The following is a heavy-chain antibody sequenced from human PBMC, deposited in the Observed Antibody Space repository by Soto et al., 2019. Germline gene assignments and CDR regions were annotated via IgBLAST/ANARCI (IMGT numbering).Heavy chain of an antibody. CDR1: GYTFTSYG. Sequence: QVQLVQSGAEVKKPGASVKVSCKASGYTFTSYGISWGRQAPGQGLEWMGWISAYNGNTNYAQKLQGRVTMTTDTSTSTAYMEMRSLRSNDTAVYYCARVGDYYFWSGYLEQSNWFDPWGQGTLVTVSS. CDR3: ARVGDYYFWSGYLEQSNWFDP. CDR2: ISAYNGNT. D-gene: IGHD3-3*01. J-gene: IGHJ5*02. V-gene: IGHV1-18*01.